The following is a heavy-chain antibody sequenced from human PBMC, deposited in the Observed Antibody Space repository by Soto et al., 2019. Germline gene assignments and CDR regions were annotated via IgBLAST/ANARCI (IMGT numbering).Heavy chain of an antibody. D-gene: IGHD6-13*01. V-gene: IGHV4-31*03. Sequence: QVQLQESGPGLVKPSQTLSLTCKVSGASLSSGDYYWNWIRQLPGKGLERIGYIYYTRVTSYNPSLKSGVTMSVDTSKQQFSLKMNSVTAADTAVYFCARAAATGHPVVPDFWGKGARVTVSS. CDR2: IYYTRVT. CDR1: GASLSSGDYY. CDR3: ARAAATGHPVVPDF. J-gene: IGHJ4*02.